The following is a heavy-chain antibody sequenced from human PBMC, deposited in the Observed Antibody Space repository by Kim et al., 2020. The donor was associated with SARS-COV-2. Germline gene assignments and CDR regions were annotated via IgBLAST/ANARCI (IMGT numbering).Heavy chain of an antibody. V-gene: IGHV4-4*07. Sequence: PARKSRVPMSVDTSKNQLSLKLSSVTAADTAVYYCARVGAKPGNYWYFDLWGRGTLVTVSS. CDR3: ARVGAKPGNYWYFDL. J-gene: IGHJ2*01. D-gene: IGHD1-26*01.